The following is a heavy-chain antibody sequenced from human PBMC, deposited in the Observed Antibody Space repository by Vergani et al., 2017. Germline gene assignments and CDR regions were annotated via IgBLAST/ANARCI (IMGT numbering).Heavy chain of an antibody. D-gene: IGHD2-15*01. CDR3: ARDGGYCSGGSCYYEYFQH. CDR2: IKQDGSEK. V-gene: IGHV3-7*01. J-gene: IGHJ1*01. Sequence: EVQLVESGGGLVKPGGSLRLSCAASGFTFSSYWMSWVRQAPGKGLEWVANIKQDGSEKYYVDSVKGRFTISRDNAKNSLYLQMNSLRAEDTAVYYCARDGGYCSGGSCYYEYFQHWGQGTLVTVSS. CDR1: GFTFSSYW.